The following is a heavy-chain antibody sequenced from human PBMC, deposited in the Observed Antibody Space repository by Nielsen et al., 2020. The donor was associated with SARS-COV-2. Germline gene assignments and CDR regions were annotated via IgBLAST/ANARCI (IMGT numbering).Heavy chain of an antibody. D-gene: IGHD3-22*01. Sequence: GESLKISCAASGFTFSNAWMSWVRQAPGKGLEWVGRIKSKTDGGTTDYAAPVKGRFTISRDDSKHTLYLQMNSLKTEDTAVYYCTTEGLLAVVVITSYWGQGTLVTVSS. CDR1: GFTFSNAW. V-gene: IGHV3-15*01. CDR2: IKSKTDGGTT. J-gene: IGHJ4*02. CDR3: TTEGLLAVVVITSY.